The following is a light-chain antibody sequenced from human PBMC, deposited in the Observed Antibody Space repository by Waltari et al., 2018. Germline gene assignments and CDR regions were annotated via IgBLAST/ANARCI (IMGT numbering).Light chain of an antibody. J-gene: IGLJ2*01. V-gene: IGLV2-14*03. Sequence: QSALTQHAAVSGAPVQSITTSCPGSHSHFGGHNFVSWYQQHPGKAPKLMIYDLNKRPSGVSNRFSASKSGKTASLTISGLQAEDEANYYCSSYTTSSTLVFGGGTKVTVL. CDR1: HSHFGGHNF. CDR3: SSYTTSSTLV. CDR2: DLN.